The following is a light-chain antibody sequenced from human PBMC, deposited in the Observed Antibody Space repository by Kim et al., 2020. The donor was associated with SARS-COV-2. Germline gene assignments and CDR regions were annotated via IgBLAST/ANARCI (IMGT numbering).Light chain of an antibody. CDR2: LNSDGSH. V-gene: IGLV4-69*01. Sequence: ASVKHTCTLSSGHGSYAIAWHQQQPEKGPRYLMKLNSDGSHTKGDGIPDRFSGSSSGAERYLTIASLQSEDEADYYCQTWGTGKGVFGGGTQLTVL. CDR3: QTWGTGKGV. CDR1: SGHGSYA. J-gene: IGLJ3*02.